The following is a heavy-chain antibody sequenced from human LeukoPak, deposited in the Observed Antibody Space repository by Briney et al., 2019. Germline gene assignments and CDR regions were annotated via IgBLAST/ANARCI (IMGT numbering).Heavy chain of an antibody. CDR1: GGSFSGYY. V-gene: IGHV4-34*01. J-gene: IGHJ6*03. Sequence: PSETLSLTCAVYGGSFSGYYWSWIRQPPGKGLEWIGEINHSGSTNYNPSLKSRVTISVDTSKNQFSLKRSSVTAADTAVYYCARTDIVATIGYYYYYMDVWGKGTTVTVSS. CDR2: INHSGST. D-gene: IGHD5-12*01. CDR3: ARTDIVATIGYYYYYMDV.